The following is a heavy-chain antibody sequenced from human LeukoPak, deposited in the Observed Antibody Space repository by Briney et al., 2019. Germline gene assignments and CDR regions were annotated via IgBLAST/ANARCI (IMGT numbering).Heavy chain of an antibody. CDR3: VKGTYRSGWDF. J-gene: IGHJ4*02. CDR1: GFTFSSYA. V-gene: IGHV3-23*01. Sequence: GGSLRLSCAASGFTFSSYAVSWVRQAPGKGLERVSAISGGGGSTYYADSVKGRFTISRDSAKNTLYLQMNSLRAEDTAVYYCVKGTYRSGWDFWGQGTLVTVSS. CDR2: ISGGGGST. D-gene: IGHD6-19*01.